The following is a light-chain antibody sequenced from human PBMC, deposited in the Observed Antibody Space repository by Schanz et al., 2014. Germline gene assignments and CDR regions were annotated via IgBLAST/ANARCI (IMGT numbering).Light chain of an antibody. J-gene: IGLJ2*01. CDR1: ASDIGGYNY. V-gene: IGLV2-14*01. CDR2: DVS. CDR3: SSYAGSNNLV. Sequence: QSALTQPASVSGSPGQSITISCTGGASDIGGYNYVSWYQQHPGKAPKLMIYDVSNRPAGLSNRFSGSKSGSTASLTISGLQAEDEADYYCSSYAGSNNLVFGGGTKLTVL.